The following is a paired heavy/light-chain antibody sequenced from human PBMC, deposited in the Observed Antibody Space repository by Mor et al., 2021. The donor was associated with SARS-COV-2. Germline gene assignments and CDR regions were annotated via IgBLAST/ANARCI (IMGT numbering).Heavy chain of an antibody. D-gene: IGHD2-2*01. CDR3: ARIDRLIVPLAPDWVYWFDP. J-gene: IGHJ5*02. V-gene: IGHV2-26*01. Sequence: QVTLKESGPVLVKPTETLTLTCTVSGFSLTNARMGVSWIRQPPGKALEWLAHIFSNDEKSYSTSLKSRLTISKDTSKSQVVLTMTNMDPVDTATYYCARIDRLIVPLAPDWVYWFDPWGQGTLVTVSS. CDR1: GFSLTNARMG. CDR2: IFSNDEK.
Light chain of an antibody. CDR2: GAS. V-gene: IGKV3-20*01. CDR3: QQYGSSPVVT. Sequence: EIVLTQSPGTLSLSPGERATLSCRASQSVSSNFLTWYQQKPGQAPRLLIFGASSRATGIPDRFSGSGSGTDFTLTISRLEPEDFAVYYCQQYGSSPVVTFGQGTRLEIK. J-gene: IGKJ5*01. CDR1: QSVSSNF.